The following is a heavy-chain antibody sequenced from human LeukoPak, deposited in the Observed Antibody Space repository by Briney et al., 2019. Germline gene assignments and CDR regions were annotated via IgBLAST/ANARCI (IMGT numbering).Heavy chain of an antibody. CDR2: IDSSATTK. CDR3: ARWNLGSDY. Sequence: PGGSLRLSCAASGFTVSSNYMSWVRQAPGKGLKWLSYIDSSATTKYHADSVKGRFTISRDNAKNSLFLQMNSLRIEDTGVYYCARWNLGSDYWGQGTLVTVSS. D-gene: IGHD1-1*01. J-gene: IGHJ4*02. CDR1: GFTVSSNY. V-gene: IGHV3-48*03.